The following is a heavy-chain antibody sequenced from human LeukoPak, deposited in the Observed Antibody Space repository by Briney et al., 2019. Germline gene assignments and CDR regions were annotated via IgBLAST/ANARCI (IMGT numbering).Heavy chain of an antibody. CDR2: IIPILGIA. Sequence: VASVKVSCKASGGTFSSYAISWVRQAPGQGLEWMGRIIPILGIANYAQKFQGRVTITADKSTSTAYMELSSLRSEDTAVYYCARDSGEAMVLYYFDYWGQGTLVTVSS. CDR1: GGTFSSYA. CDR3: ARDSGEAMVLYYFDY. V-gene: IGHV1-69*04. D-gene: IGHD5-18*01. J-gene: IGHJ4*02.